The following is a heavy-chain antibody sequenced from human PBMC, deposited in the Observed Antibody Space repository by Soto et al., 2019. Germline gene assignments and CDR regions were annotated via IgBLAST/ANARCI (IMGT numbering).Heavy chain of an antibody. J-gene: IGHJ4*02. CDR2: IYPCDSDT. CDR1: GYSFTSYW. Sequence: GESLKISCKGSGYSFTSYWIGWVRQMPGKGLEWMGSIYPCDSDTIYSPSFQGHVTISADKSIGTAYLQWSSLKASDTAMYYCARSYYYDSSGYYSDLTYWGQGTLVTVSS. CDR3: ARSYYYDSSGYYSDLTY. V-gene: IGHV5-51*01. D-gene: IGHD3-22*01.